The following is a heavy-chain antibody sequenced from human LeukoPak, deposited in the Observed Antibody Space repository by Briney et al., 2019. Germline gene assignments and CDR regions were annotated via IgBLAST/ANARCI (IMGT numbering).Heavy chain of an antibody. Sequence: PSETLSLTCTVSGGSISSSSYYWGWIRQPPGKGLEWIGSIYYSGSTYYNPSLKSRVTISVDTSRNQFSLKLSSVTAADTAVYYCARDLAGKKAENWFDPWGQGTLVTVSS. J-gene: IGHJ5*02. CDR2: IYYSGST. CDR3: ARDLAGKKAENWFDP. V-gene: IGHV4-39*07. D-gene: IGHD3-10*01. CDR1: GGSISSSSYY.